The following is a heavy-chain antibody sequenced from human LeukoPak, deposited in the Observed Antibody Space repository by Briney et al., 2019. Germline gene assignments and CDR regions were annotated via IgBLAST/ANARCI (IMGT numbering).Heavy chain of an antibody. CDR2: ISSSSSYI. J-gene: IGHJ5*02. CDR1: GFTFSSYS. Sequence: GGSLRLSCAASGFTFSSYSMNWVRQAPGKGLEWVSSISSSSSYIYYADSVKGRFTISRDNAKNSLYLQMNSLRVEDTAVYYCARAPPNWFDPWGQGTLVTVSS. V-gene: IGHV3-21*01. CDR3: ARAPPNWFDP.